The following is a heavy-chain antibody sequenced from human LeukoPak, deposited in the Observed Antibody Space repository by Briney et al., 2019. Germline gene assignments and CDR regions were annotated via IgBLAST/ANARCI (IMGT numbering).Heavy chain of an antibody. CDR2: IFSSGST. J-gene: IGHJ3*02. D-gene: IGHD2-15*01. V-gene: IGHV4-4*07. CDR1: GGSISTYY. CDR3: ARLMFFYCSGGSCYYAFDI. Sequence: SETLSLTCTVSGGSISTYYWSWIRQSAGKGLEWIGRIFSSGSTNYNPSLKSRVTMSVDTSKNQFSLKLSSVTAADTAVYYCARLMFFYCSGGSCYYAFDIWGQGTMVTVSS.